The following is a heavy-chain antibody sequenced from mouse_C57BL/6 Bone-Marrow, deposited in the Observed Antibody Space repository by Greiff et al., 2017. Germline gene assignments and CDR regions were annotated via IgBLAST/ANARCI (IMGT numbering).Heavy chain of an antibody. D-gene: IGHD2-4*01. V-gene: IGHV5-12*01. J-gene: IGHJ3*01. CDR1: GFTFSDYY. Sequence: EVKLMESGGGLVQPGGSLKLSCAASGFTFSDYYMYWVRQTPEKRLEWVAYISNGGGSTYYPDTVKGRFTISRDNAKNTLYLQMSRLKSEDTAMYYCARQGYDYLPFAYWGQGTLVTVSA. CDR3: ARQGYDYLPFAY. CDR2: ISNGGGST.